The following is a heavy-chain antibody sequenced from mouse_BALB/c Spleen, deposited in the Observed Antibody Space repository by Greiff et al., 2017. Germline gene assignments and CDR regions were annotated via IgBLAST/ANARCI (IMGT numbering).Heavy chain of an antibody. V-gene: IGHV3-2*02. CDR1: GYSITSDYA. D-gene: IGHD2-10*02. CDR2: ISYSGST. Sequence: EVQLQESGPGLVKPSQSLSLTCTVTGYSITSDYAWNWIRQFPGNKLEWMGYISYSGSTSYNPSLKSRISITRDTSKNQFFLQLNSVTTEDTATYYCASPYGNYWFAYWGQGTLVTVSA. CDR3: ASPYGNYWFAY. J-gene: IGHJ3*01.